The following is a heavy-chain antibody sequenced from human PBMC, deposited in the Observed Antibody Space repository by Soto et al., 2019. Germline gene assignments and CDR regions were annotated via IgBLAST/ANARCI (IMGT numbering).Heavy chain of an antibody. CDR1: GFTFSSYS. CDR3: VRGGRGYTRDDVFDI. V-gene: IGHV3-21*06. J-gene: IGHJ3*02. CDR2: ISSTSSPI. D-gene: IGHD2-2*02. Sequence: EVQLMESGGGLVKPGGSLRLSCVDSGFTFSSYSMNWVRQAPGKGLEWVSSISSTSSPIFYADSLKGRFTISRDNAKNSLYLQMNSLRAEDTAVYYCVRGGRGYTRDDVFDIWGQGTMVTVS.